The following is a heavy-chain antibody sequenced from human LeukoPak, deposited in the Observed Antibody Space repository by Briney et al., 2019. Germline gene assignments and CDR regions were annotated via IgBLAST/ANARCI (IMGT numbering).Heavy chain of an antibody. V-gene: IGHV3-74*01. CDR2: IKSDGSST. Sequence: GRSLRLSCAASGFTFSSYWMHWVRQAPGKGLVWVSRIKSDGSSTNYADSAKGRFTISRDNAKNTLSLQMNSLRAEDTAVYYCAASQGPNWFDPWGQGTLVTVSS. J-gene: IGHJ5*02. CDR3: AASQGPNWFDP. CDR1: GFTFSSYW.